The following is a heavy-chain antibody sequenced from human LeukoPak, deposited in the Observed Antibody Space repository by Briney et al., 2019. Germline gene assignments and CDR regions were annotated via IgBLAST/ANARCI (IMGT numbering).Heavy chain of an antibody. CDR1: GGSISSYY. V-gene: IGHV4-59*08. D-gene: IGHD6-13*01. CDR3: ARLPQRRSNWHSY. CDR2: IYYSGST. J-gene: IGHJ4*02. Sequence: SETLSLTCTVSGGSISSYYWSWIRQPPGKGLEWIGYIYYSGSTSYNPSLKSRVTISVDTSKNQFSLKLSSVTAADTAVYYCARLPQRRSNWHSYWGQGTLVTVSS.